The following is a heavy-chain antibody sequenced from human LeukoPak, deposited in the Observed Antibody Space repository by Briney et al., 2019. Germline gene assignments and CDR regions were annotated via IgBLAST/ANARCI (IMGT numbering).Heavy chain of an antibody. CDR3: ARGVEGYSVFGDLKYYYYGMDV. V-gene: IGHV3-21*01. CDR2: ISSSSSYI. D-gene: IGHD3-16*01. Sequence: PGGSLRLSCAASGFTFSSYSMNWVRQAPGKGLEWVSSISSSSSYIYYADSVKGRFTISRDNAKNSLYLQMNSLRAEDTAVYYCARGVEGYSVFGDLKYYYYGMDVWGQGTTVTVSS. J-gene: IGHJ6*02. CDR1: GFTFSSYS.